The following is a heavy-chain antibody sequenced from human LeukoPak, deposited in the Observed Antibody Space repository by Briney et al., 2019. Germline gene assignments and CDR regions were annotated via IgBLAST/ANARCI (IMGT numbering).Heavy chain of an antibody. CDR1: GGSISSGGYY. CDR3: AREHYGDYRNWFDP. CDR2: IYYSGST. J-gene: IGHJ5*02. D-gene: IGHD4-17*01. V-gene: IGHV4-31*03. Sequence: SQTLSLTCTVSGGSISSGGYYWTWIRQHPGKGLEWIGYIYYSGSTYYNPSLKSRVAISVDTSKNQFSLKLTSVTAADTAVYYCAREHYGDYRNWFDPWGQGTLATVSS.